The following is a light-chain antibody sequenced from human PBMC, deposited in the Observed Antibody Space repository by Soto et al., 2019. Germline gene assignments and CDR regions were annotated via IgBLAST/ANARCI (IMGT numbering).Light chain of an antibody. CDR2: AAS. CDR1: QGIRND. J-gene: IGKJ1*01. CDR3: IQDHDDSWT. V-gene: IGKV1-6*01. Sequence: AIQMTQSPSSLSASVGDRVTITCRASQGIRNDLGWYQQKPGKAHTLLIYAASNLQSGVPSRFRGSRSGTEFTLTVRSLQPEDFATYYCIQDHDDSWTFGQGTKVDIK.